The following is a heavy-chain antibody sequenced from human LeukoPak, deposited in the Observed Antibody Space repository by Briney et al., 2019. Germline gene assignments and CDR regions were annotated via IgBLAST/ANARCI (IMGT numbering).Heavy chain of an antibody. Sequence: ASVKVSCKASGYTFTSYYMHWVRQAPGQGLEWMGIINPSGGSTSYAQKFQGRVTMTRDTSTSTVYMELSSLRSEDTAVYYCARASSGTYYYDSSGYYEFDYWGQGTLVTVSS. J-gene: IGHJ4*02. CDR3: ARASSGTYYYDSSGYYEFDY. CDR2: INPSGGST. V-gene: IGHV1-46*01. CDR1: GYTFTSYY. D-gene: IGHD3-22*01.